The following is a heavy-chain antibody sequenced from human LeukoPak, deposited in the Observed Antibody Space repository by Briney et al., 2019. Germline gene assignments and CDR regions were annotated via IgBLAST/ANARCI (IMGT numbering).Heavy chain of an antibody. V-gene: IGHV3-23*01. Sequence: PGGSLRLSCAASGFTFSSYAMSWVRQAPGKGLEWVSAISGSGGSTYYADSVKGRCTISRDNSKNTLYLQMNSLRAEDTAVYYCAVKWELLRPFSNWGQGTLVTVSS. J-gene: IGHJ4*02. CDR2: ISGSGGST. CDR1: GFTFSSYA. D-gene: IGHD1-26*01. CDR3: AVKWELLRPFSN.